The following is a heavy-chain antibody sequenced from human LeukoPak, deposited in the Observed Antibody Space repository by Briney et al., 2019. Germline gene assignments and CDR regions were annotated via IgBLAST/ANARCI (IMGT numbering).Heavy chain of an antibody. V-gene: IGHV1-18*01. CDR2: ISAYNGNT. Sequence: GASVKVSCKASGYTFTSYGISWVRQAPGQGLEWMGWISAYNGNTNYAQKLQGRVTMTTDTSTSTAYMELRSLRSDGTAVYYCARDKNYDILTGTYYYYGMDVWGQGTTVTVSS. D-gene: IGHD3-9*01. CDR1: GYTFTSYG. J-gene: IGHJ6*02. CDR3: ARDKNYDILTGTYYYYGMDV.